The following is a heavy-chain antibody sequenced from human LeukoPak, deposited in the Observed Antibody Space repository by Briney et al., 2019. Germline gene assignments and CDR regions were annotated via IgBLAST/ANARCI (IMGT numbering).Heavy chain of an antibody. D-gene: IGHD6-19*01. J-gene: IGHJ4*02. Sequence: ASVKVSCKASGYTFTSYYMHWVRQAPGQGLEWMGIINPSGGSKSYAQKLQGRVTMTRHTSTSTVYMELSSLRSEDTAVYYSARTQWLKIKFDYWGQGTLVTVSS. CDR3: ARTQWLKIKFDY. CDR1: GYTFTSYY. V-gene: IGHV1-46*01. CDR2: INPSGGSK.